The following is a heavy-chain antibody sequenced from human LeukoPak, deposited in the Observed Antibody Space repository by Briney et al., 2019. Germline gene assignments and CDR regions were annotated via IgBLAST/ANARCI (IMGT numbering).Heavy chain of an antibody. CDR1: GFTFSSYW. V-gene: IGHV3-7*05. CDR3: ASGVEGMDV. J-gene: IGHJ6*02. Sequence: PGGSLRLSCAASGFTFSSYWMSWVRQAPGKELEWVANIKQDGSEKYYVDSVKGRFTISRDNAKNSLYLQVNSLGAEDTAVYYCASGVEGMDVWGQGTTVTVSS. D-gene: IGHD3-10*01. CDR2: IKQDGSEK.